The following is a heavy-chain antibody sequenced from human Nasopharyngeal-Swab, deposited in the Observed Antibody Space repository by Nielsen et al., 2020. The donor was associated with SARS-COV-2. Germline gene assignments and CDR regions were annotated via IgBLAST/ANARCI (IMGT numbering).Heavy chain of an antibody. J-gene: IGHJ4*02. V-gene: IGHV4-34*01. Sequence: AETLSRTCAGYGGAFSGYYWSWIRQPPGKGLEWIGEINHSGSTNYNPSLKSRVTISVDTSKNQFSLKLSSVTAADTAVYYCARGSNGDRRTFDYWGQGTLVTVSS. CDR1: GGAFSGYY. CDR2: INHSGST. D-gene: IGHD4-17*01. CDR3: ARGSNGDRRTFDY.